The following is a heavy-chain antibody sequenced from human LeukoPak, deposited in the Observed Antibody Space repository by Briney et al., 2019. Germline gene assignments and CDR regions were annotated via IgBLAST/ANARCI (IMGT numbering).Heavy chain of an antibody. CDR3: ARDQWWQFIAVAIPSYFDC. CDR2: IKGDGSEI. Sequence: GGSLRLSCAASGFAFSTYWMSWVRQAPGKGLEWVANIKGDGSEIFYMDSVKGRFTISRDNAKNSLYLQMNNLRAEDSAVYYCARDQWWQFIAVAIPSYFDCWGQGTLVTVSS. D-gene: IGHD6-19*01. CDR1: GFAFSTYW. J-gene: IGHJ4*02. V-gene: IGHV3-7*01.